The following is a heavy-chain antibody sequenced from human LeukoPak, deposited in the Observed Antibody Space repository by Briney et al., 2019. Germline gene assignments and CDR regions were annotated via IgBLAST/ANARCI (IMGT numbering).Heavy chain of an antibody. D-gene: IGHD2-2*01. CDR3: ATSWRGCSSTSCLFDY. J-gene: IGHJ4*02. CDR2: FDPEDGET. V-gene: IGHV1-24*01. CDR1: GYTLTELS. Sequence: GASVTVSCKVSGYTLTELSMHWVRQAPGKGLEWMGGFDPEDGETIYAQKFQGRVTMTEDTSTDTAYVELSSLRSEDTAVYYCATSWRGCSSTSCLFDYWGQGTLVTVSS.